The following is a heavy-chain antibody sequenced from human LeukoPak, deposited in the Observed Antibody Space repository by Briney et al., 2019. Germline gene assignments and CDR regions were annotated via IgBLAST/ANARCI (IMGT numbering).Heavy chain of an antibody. Sequence: GGSLRLSCAASGFTFSSYAMSWVRQAPGKGLEWVSAISGSGGRTYYADSVKGRFTISRDNSKNTLYLQMDSLRAEDTAVYYCAILPRRGYCSSTSCYAVDYWGQGTLVTVSS. CDR3: AILPRRGYCSSTSCYAVDY. J-gene: IGHJ4*02. D-gene: IGHD2-2*01. V-gene: IGHV3-23*01. CDR1: GFTFSSYA. CDR2: ISGSGGRT.